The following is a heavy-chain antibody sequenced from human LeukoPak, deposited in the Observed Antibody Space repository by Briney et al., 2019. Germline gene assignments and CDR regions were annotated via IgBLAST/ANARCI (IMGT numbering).Heavy chain of an antibody. D-gene: IGHD1-26*01. CDR3: AKDRSIGTYYTFDH. V-gene: IGHV3-23*01. Sequence: GTLRLSCAASGFTFSSYAMTWVRQAPGKGLEWVSSISASGVMTYYADSVKGRFTVSRDNSKNSLYLQMKSLTAADTAVYYCAKDRSIGTYYTFDHWGQGTLVSVSS. CDR2: ISASGVMT. J-gene: IGHJ4*02. CDR1: GFTFSSYA.